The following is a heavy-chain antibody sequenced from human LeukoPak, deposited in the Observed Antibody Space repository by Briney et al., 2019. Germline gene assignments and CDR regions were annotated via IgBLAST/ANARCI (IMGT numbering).Heavy chain of an antibody. D-gene: IGHD3/OR15-3a*01. J-gene: IGHJ4*02. CDR2: SSSSGRTI. CDR3: ARRRDFIDY. CDR1: GFTLSDYY. Sequence: GGSLRLSCAPSGFTLSDYYMSWIRQAPGKGLEWVSYSSSSGRTIYYADSVKGRFAISRDNAKNSLYLQMNSLRAEDTAVYYCARRRDFIDYWGQGTLVTVSS. V-gene: IGHV3-11*01.